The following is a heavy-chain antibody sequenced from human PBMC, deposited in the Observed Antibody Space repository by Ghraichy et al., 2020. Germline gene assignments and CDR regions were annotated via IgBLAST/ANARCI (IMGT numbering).Heavy chain of an antibody. J-gene: IGHJ4*02. V-gene: IGHV1-69*13. D-gene: IGHD6-19*01. CDR1: GGTFSSYA. CDR3: ASVAGYSSGWYYFDY. Sequence: SVKVSCKASGGTFSSYAISWVRQAPGQGLEWMGGIIPIFGTANYAQKFQGRVTIIADESTSTAYMELSSLRFEDTAVYYCASVAGYSSGWYYFDYWGQGTLVTVSS. CDR2: IIPIFGTA.